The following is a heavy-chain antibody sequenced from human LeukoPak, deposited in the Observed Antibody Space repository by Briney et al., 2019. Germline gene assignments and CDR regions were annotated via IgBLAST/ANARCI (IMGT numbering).Heavy chain of an antibody. CDR1: GYTFTSYG. V-gene: IGHV1-18*01. Sequence: GASVKVSCKASGYTFTSYGISWVRQAPGQGLEWMGWISAYNGNTNYAQKLQGRVTMTTDTSTSTAYMELRSLRSDDTAVYYCARLRGYGGSYYLNYYYYMDVWGKGTTVTVS. CDR3: ARLRGYGGSYYLNYYYYMDV. D-gene: IGHD1-26*01. CDR2: ISAYNGNT. J-gene: IGHJ6*03.